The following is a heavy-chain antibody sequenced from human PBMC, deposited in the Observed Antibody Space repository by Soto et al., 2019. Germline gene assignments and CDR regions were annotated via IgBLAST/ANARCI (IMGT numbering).Heavy chain of an antibody. J-gene: IGHJ4*02. D-gene: IGHD3-22*01. Sequence: VQLLESGGGLVQPGGSLRLSCAVSGFTFGRYAMTWVRQAPGQGLEWVSVIGPSGSSTYYADSVKGRFTISRDNSKNTLYLQMNSLRAEDTAVYYCARTFYYDSTGYYRTFDYWGQGTRVTVSS. V-gene: IGHV3-23*01. CDR2: IGPSGSST. CDR3: ARTFYYDSTGYYRTFDY. CDR1: GFTFGRYA.